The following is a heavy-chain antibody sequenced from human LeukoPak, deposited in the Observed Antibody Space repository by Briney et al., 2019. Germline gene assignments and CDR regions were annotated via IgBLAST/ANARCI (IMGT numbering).Heavy chain of an antibody. CDR2: IYTSGST. CDR1: GGSISSGSYY. CDR3: ARGRYYFDY. V-gene: IGHV4-61*02. Sequence: PSQTLSLTCTVSGGSISSGSYYWSWIRQPAGKGLEWIGRIYTSGSTNYNPSLKSRVTISVDTSKNQFSLKLSSVTAADTAVYYCARGRYYFDYWGQGTLVTVSS. D-gene: IGHD4-17*01. J-gene: IGHJ4*02.